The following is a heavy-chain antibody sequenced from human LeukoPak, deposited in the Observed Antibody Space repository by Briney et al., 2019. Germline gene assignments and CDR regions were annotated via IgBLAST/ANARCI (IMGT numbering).Heavy chain of an antibody. CDR1: GGSLNNYY. J-gene: IGHJ5*02. CDR2: IYTSGST. CDR3: ARDSVADYDFWGGYLNYWFDP. V-gene: IGHV4-4*07. D-gene: IGHD3-3*01. Sequence: SETLSLTCTVSGGSLNNYYWSWIRQPAGKGREWIGRIYTSGSTHYKCFLKSRLTMSVDTSKNQFSLNLSSVTAADTAVYYCARDSVADYDFWGGYLNYWFDPWGQGTLVTVSS.